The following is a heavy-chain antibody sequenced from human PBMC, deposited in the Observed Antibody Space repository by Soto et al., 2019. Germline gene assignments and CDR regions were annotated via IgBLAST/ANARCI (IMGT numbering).Heavy chain of an antibody. CDR3: ARYRRKTAAASPGADY. CDR1: DGSISSSSYY. J-gene: IGHJ4*02. V-gene: IGHV4-39*01. Sequence: SETLSLTCTVSDGSISSSSYYWGWIRQPPGKGLEWIGDISSGGNSYYNPSLRSRLTISVDTSKNQFSLRLSSVTAADTAFYFCARYRRKTAAASPGADYWGQGTLVTVSS. CDR2: ISSGGNS. D-gene: IGHD7-27*01.